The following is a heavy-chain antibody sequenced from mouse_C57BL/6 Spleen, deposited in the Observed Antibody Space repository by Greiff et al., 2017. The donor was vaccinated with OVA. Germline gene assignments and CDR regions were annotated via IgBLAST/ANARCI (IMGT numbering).Heavy chain of an antibody. V-gene: IGHV1-82*01. CDR2: IYPGDGDT. D-gene: IGHD2-4*01. CDR3: AIIYYDYDEDFAY. J-gene: IGHJ3*01. Sequence: QVQLKESGPELVKPGASVKISCKASGYAFRSSWMNWVTQRPGKGLEWIGRIYPGDGDTNYNGKFKGKATLTADNSSRTAYMQRSSLTSEDSAVYFCAIIYYDYDEDFAYWGQGTLVTVSA. CDR1: GYAFRSSW.